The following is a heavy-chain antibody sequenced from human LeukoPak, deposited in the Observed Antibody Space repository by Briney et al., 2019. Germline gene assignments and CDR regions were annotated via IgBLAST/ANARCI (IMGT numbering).Heavy chain of an antibody. Sequence: GASVKVSCKTSGYTFTAHDIFWVRQAAGQGLEWMGWMNPKSGSTAYAQKVQGRVTFTRNTSIPTAYLDLTNLRYEDTAMYYCARGRQMSINWYFDLWGRGTQVTVAS. CDR3: ARGRQMSINWYFDL. CDR1: GYTFTAHD. D-gene: IGHD3-10*01. CDR2: MNPKSGST. V-gene: IGHV1-8*03. J-gene: IGHJ2*01.